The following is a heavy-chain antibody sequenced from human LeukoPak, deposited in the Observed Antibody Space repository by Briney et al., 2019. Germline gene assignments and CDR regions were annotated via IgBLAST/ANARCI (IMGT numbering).Heavy chain of an antibody. CDR3: ARDSLAVAGNAFDI. D-gene: IGHD6-19*01. CDR1: GGSISSYY. J-gene: IGHJ3*02. CDR2: IYTSGST. V-gene: IGHV4-4*07. Sequence: SETLSLTCTVSGGSISSYYWSWIRQPAGKGLEWIGRIYTSGSTNYNPSLKSRVTISVDTSKNQFSLKLSSVTAADTAVYYCARDSLAVAGNAFDIWGQGTMVTVSS.